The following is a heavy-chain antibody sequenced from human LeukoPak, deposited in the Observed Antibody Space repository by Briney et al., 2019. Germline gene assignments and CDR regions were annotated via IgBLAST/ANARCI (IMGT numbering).Heavy chain of an antibody. Sequence: PGGSLRLSCASSGLTFSIYGIHWARQAPGKGLEGVTFIRYDGSNKYYADSVMGRFTISRDNSKDTVYLQMNSLRTDDTAVYYCAKDGSTSPFYYYYYYMDVWGKGTTVTVSS. CDR3: AKDGSTSPFYYYYYYMDV. CDR2: IRYDGSNK. V-gene: IGHV3-30*02. J-gene: IGHJ6*03. CDR1: GLTFSIYG. D-gene: IGHD6-6*01.